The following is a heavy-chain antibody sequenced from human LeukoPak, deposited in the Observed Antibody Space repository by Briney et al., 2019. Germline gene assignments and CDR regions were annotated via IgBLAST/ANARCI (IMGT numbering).Heavy chain of an antibody. D-gene: IGHD6-19*01. J-gene: IGHJ4*02. Sequence: GSLRLSCAASGFTFSSYAMNWVRQAPGKGLEWVSSISSSSSYIYYADSVKGRFTISRDNAKNSLYLQMNSLRAEDTAVYYCARDLSHSSGWYRWGQGTLVTVSS. CDR1: GFTFSSYA. V-gene: IGHV3-21*01. CDR2: ISSSSSYI. CDR3: ARDLSHSSGWYR.